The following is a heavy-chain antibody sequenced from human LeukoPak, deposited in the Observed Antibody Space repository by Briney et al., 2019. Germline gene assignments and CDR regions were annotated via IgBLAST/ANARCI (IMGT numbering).Heavy chain of an antibody. CDR3: ARERTYYYFDL. D-gene: IGHD3-10*01. V-gene: IGHV1-2*06. Sequence: GASVKASCKASEYTFTGYYLHWVRQAPGQGLESMGRFNPNSGGTEYEQKFQGRVTMTRDTSISTAYMELSSMRSDDTAVYYCARERTYYYFDLWGRGTLVTVSS. CDR1: EYTFTGYY. J-gene: IGHJ2*01. CDR2: FNPNSGGT.